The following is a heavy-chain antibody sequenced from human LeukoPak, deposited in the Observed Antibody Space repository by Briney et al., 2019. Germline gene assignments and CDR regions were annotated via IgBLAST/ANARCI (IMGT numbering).Heavy chain of an antibody. CDR3: ARDSRTSAPDY. D-gene: IGHD3-16*01. V-gene: IGHV3-66*01. J-gene: IGHJ4*02. Sequence: GGSLRLSCVASGFTVSSHYMNWVRQAPGKGLEWVSVFYSGGDTNYADSVKGRFTISRDNSKNTLYLQMNSLRAEDTAVYYCARDSRTSAPDYWGQGTLVTVSS. CDR2: FYSGGDT. CDR1: GFTVSSHY.